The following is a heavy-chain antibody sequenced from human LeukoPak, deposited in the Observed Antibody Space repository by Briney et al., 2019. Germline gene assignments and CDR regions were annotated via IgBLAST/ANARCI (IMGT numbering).Heavy chain of an antibody. CDR1: GFTFSSYW. J-gene: IGHJ6*02. Sequence: PGGSLRLSCAASGFTFSSYWMSWVRQAPGKGLEWVANIKQDGSEKYYVDSVRGRFTISRDNAKNSLYLQMNSLRAEDTAVYYCARDRGPGKGHYGMDVWGQGTTVTVSS. CDR2: IKQDGSEK. CDR3: ARDRGPGKGHYGMDV. V-gene: IGHV3-7*01. D-gene: IGHD3-10*01.